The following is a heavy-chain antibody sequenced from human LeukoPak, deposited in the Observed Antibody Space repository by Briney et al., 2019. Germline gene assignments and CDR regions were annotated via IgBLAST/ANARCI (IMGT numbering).Heavy chain of an antibody. J-gene: IGHJ5*02. CDR3: ARELAVKGVLVNWFDP. V-gene: IGHV3-21*01. Sequence: GGSLRLSCAASGFTFSSYSMNWVRQAPGKGLEWVSSISSSNSYIYYADSVKGRFTISRDNAKNSLYLQMNSLRAEDTAVYYCARELAVKGVLVNWFDPWGQGTLVTVSS. D-gene: IGHD6-19*01. CDR1: GFTFSSYS. CDR2: ISSSNSYI.